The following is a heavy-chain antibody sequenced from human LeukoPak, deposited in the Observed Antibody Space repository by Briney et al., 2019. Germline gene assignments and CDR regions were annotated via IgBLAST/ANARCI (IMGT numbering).Heavy chain of an antibody. J-gene: IGHJ6*03. CDR3: ARVVEATDFWSGLRYYYYMDV. D-gene: IGHD3-3*01. Sequence: ASVKVSCKASGYTFTSYAMNWVRQAPGQGLEWMGWINTNTGNPTYAQGFTGRFVFSLDTSVSTAYLQISSLKAEDTAVYYCARVVEATDFWSGLRYYYYMDVWGKGTTVTVSS. V-gene: IGHV7-4-1*02. CDR2: INTNTGNP. CDR1: GYTFTSYA.